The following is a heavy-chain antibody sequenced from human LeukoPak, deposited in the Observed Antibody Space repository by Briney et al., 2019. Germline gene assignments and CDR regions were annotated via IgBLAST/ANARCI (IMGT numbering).Heavy chain of an antibody. D-gene: IGHD5-24*01. V-gene: IGHV1-2*04. J-gene: IGHJ6*02. Sequence: ASVKVSCKASGYTFTGYYMHWVRQAPGQGLEWMGWINPNSGGTNYAQKFQGWVTMTRDTSISTAYMELSRLRSDDTAVYYCARGENGDGYDYYYYGMDVWAKGPRSPSP. CDR1: GYTFTGYY. CDR3: ARGENGDGYDYYYYGMDV. CDR2: INPNSGGT.